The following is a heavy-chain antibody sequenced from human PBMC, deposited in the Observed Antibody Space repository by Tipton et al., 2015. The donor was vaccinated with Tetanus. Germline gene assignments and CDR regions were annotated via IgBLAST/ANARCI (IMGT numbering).Heavy chain of an antibody. V-gene: IGHV4-31*03. D-gene: IGHD3-10*01. CDR3: ARRRGITMVRGGPLDY. J-gene: IGHJ4*02. Sequence: TLSLTCTVSGGSISSGGYYWSWIRQHPGKGLEWIGYIYYSGSTYYNPSLKSRVTISVDTSKNQFSLKLSSVTAADTAVYYCARRRGITMVRGGPLDYWGQGTLVTVSS. CDR2: IYYSGST. CDR1: GGSISSGGYY.